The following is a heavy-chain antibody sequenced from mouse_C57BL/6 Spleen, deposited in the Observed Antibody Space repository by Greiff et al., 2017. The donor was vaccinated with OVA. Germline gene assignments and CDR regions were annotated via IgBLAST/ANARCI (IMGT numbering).Heavy chain of an antibody. CDR3: ARETKGGFAY. V-gene: IGHV1-82*01. CDR2: IYPGDGDT. Sequence: QVQLKQSGPELVKPGASVKISCKASGYAFSSSWMNWVKQRPGKGLEWIGRIYPGDGDTNYNGKFKGKATLTADKSSSTAYMQLSSLTSEDSAVYFCARETKGGFAYWGQGTLVTVSA. D-gene: IGHD1-3*01. CDR1: GYAFSSSW. J-gene: IGHJ3*01.